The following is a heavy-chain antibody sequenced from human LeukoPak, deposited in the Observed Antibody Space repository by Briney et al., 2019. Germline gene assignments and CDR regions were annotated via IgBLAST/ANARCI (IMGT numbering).Heavy chain of an antibody. CDR2: IIPILGIA. D-gene: IGHD5-18*01. CDR3: ARTLGYPASDAAFDI. J-gene: IGHJ3*02. Sequence: SVKVSCKASGGTFSSYTISWVRHAPGQGLEWMGRIIPILGIANYAQKFQGRVTITADKSTSTAYMELSSLRSEDTAVYYCARTLGYPASDAAFDIWGQGTMVTVSS. V-gene: IGHV1-69*02. CDR1: GGTFSSYT.